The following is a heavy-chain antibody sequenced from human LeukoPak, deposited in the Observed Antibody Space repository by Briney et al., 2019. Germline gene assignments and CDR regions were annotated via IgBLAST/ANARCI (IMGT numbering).Heavy chain of an antibody. CDR1: GFTFSGYSM. J-gene: IGHJ5*02. CDR3: ARDLRTGYSSSWNNWFDP. D-gene: IGHD6-13*01. V-gene: IGHV4-4*02. CDR2: IYHSGST. Sequence: GSLRLSCAASGFTFSGYSMNWVRQPPGKGLEWIGEIYHSGSTNYNPSLKSRVTISVDKSKNQFSLKLSSVTAADTAVYYCARDLRTGYSSSWNNWFDPWGQGTLVTVSS.